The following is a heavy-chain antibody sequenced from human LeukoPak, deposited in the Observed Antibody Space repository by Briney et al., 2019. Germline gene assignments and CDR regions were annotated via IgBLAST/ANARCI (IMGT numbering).Heavy chain of an antibody. V-gene: IGHV1-2*06. CDR3: ARASRWFGELEEN. J-gene: IGHJ4*02. Sequence: GASVKVSCKASGYTFTSYAMNWVRQAPGQGLEWMGRINPNSGGTNYAQKFQGRVTMTRDTSISTAYMELTSLRSDDTAMYYCARASRWFGELEENWGQGTLVTVSS. D-gene: IGHD3-10*01. CDR1: GYTFTSYA. CDR2: INPNSGGT.